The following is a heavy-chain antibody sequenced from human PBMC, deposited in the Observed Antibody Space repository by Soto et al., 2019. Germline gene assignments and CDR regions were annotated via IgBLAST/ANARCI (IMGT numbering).Heavy chain of an antibody. D-gene: IGHD6-13*01. V-gene: IGHV4-31*03. CDR2: IYYSGST. CDR1: GGSLSSGGYY. CDR3: ASGVAAAGIGWFDP. Sequence: QVQLQESGPGLVKPSETLSLTCTVSGGSLSSGGYYWSWIRQHPGKGLEWIGYIYYSGSTYYNTSLKSRVSMSVDTSKNQFSLKLSSVTAADTAIYYCASGVAAAGIGWFDPWGQGSLVTVSS. J-gene: IGHJ5*02.